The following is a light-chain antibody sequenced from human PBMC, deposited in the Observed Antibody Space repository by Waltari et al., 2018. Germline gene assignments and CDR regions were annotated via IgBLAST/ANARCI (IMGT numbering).Light chain of an antibody. CDR2: DNN. V-gene: IGLV1-51*01. J-gene: IGLJ2*01. CDR1: RSTIVSNY. Sequence: QSVLTQPPSVSAAPGQKVTISCSGSRSTIVSNYVSWYQQLPGTAPKLLIYDNNKRPSGIPDRFSGSKSGTSATLGITGLQTGDEADYYCGTWDSSLSAVVFGGGTKLTVL. CDR3: GTWDSSLSAVV.